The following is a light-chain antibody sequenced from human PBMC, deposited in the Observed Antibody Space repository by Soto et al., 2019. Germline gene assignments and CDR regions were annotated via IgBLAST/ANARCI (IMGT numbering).Light chain of an antibody. CDR3: AAWDDSLNGNCV. CDR1: STNIGSNT. J-gene: IGLJ3*02. CDR2: INN. Sequence: QSVLTQPPSASGTPGQRVTISCSGSSTNIGSNTENWYQQLPGTAPKLLIYINNQRPSGVPDRFSVSKSGTSASLAISGLQSEDEADYYCAAWDDSLNGNCVFGGGTKLTVL. V-gene: IGLV1-44*01.